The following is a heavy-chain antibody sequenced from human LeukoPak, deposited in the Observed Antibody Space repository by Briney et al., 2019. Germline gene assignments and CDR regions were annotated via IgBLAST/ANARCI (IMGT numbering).Heavy chain of an antibody. CDR1: GYSFTSYW. Sequence: GESLKISCKGSGYSFTSYWIGWVRQMPGKGLEXXGIIYPGDSDTRYSPSFQGQVTISADKSISTAYLQWSSLKASDTAMYYCARRAIAAVNGMDVWGQGTTVTVSS. CDR3: ARRAIAAVNGMDV. D-gene: IGHD6-13*01. CDR2: IYPGDSDT. V-gene: IGHV5-51*01. J-gene: IGHJ6*02.